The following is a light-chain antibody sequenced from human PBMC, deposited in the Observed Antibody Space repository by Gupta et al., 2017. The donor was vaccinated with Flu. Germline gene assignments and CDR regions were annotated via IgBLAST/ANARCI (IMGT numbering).Light chain of an antibody. CDR1: SGYSSYA. CDR2: LNSDGSH. J-gene: IGLJ2*01. CDR3: QTWGTGIVV. Sequence: QLLLTQSPSASASLGASVKLTCTLSSGYSSYAIAWHQQQPEKGPRYLMKLNSDGSHSKGDGIPDRFSGSSSGAERYLTISSLQSEDEADYYCQTWGTGIVVFGGGTKLTVL. V-gene: IGLV4-69*01.